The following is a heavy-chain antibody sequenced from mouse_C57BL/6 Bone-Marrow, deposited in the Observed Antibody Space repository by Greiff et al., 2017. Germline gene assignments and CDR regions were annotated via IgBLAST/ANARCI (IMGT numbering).Heavy chain of an antibody. J-gene: IGHJ2*01. CDR3: ERGYYYFDY. V-gene: IGHV1-69*01. Sequence: QVQLQQPGAELVMPGASVKLSCKASGYTFTSYWMHWVKQRPGQGLEWIGEIDPSDSYTNYNQKFKGKATLTVAKSSSTAYMQLSSLTSEDSAVYYCERGYYYFDYWGQGTTLTVSS. CDR1: GYTFTSYW. CDR2: IDPSDSYT. D-gene: IGHD2-3*01.